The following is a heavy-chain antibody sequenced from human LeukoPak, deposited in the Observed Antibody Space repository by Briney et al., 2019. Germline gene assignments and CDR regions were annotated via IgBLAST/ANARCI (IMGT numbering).Heavy chain of an antibody. CDR3: ARDSERLGFGFSNWFDP. CDR1: GFTFSSYG. D-gene: IGHD3-10*01. J-gene: IGHJ5*02. V-gene: IGHV3-30*03. Sequence: GGSLRLSCAASGFTFSSYGMHWVRQAPGKGLEWVAVISYDGSNKYYADSVKGRFTISRDNAKNSLYLQMNSLRAEDTAVYYCARDSERLGFGFSNWFDPWGQGTLVTVPS. CDR2: ISYDGSNK.